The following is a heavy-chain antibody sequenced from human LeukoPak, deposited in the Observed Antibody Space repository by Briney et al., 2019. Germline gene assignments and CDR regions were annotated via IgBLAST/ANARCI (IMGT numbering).Heavy chain of an antibody. CDR3: VKEGY. Sequence: PGGSLRLSCAASGFSFSVNWMSWVRQAPGKGPEWVASIKQDGSEKYYVDSVSGRFTISRDNAKNSLYLQMNSLRAEDTAVYYCVKEGYWGQGTLVTVSS. CDR2: IKQDGSEK. J-gene: IGHJ4*02. V-gene: IGHV3-7*01. CDR1: GFSFSVNW.